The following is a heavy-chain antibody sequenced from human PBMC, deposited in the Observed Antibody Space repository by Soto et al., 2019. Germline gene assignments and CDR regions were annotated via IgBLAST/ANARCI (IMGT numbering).Heavy chain of an antibody. V-gene: IGHV4-59*01. CDR2: IYYSGST. CDR3: ARGGYCSSTSCLESYYYYYGMDV. D-gene: IGHD2-2*01. CDR1: GGSISSYY. Sequence: SETLSLTCTVSGGSISSYYWSWIRQPPGKGLEWIGYIYYSGSTNYNPSLKSRVTISVDTSKNQFSLKLSSVTAADTAVYYCARGGYCSSTSCLESYYYYYGMDVWGLGTTVTVSS. J-gene: IGHJ6*02.